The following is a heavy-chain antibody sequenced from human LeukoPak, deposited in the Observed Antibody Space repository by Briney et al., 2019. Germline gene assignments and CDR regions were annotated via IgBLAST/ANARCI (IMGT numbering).Heavy chain of an antibody. V-gene: IGHV3-7*01. CDR1: GFIFSSYA. Sequence: GKSLRLSCAASGFIFSSYATHWVRQAPGKGLEWVANIKQDGSEKYYVDSVKGRFTISRDNAKNSLYLQMNSLRAEDTAVYYCARDFWYQLGNHDAFDIWGQGTMVTVSS. D-gene: IGHD2-2*01. CDR3: ARDFWYQLGNHDAFDI. J-gene: IGHJ3*02. CDR2: IKQDGSEK.